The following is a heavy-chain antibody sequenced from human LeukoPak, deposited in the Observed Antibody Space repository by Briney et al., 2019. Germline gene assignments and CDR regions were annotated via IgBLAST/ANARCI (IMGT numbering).Heavy chain of an antibody. CDR2: ISNSGSTI. D-gene: IGHD3-22*01. CDR3: ARSADSSGYFREIPLYYFDY. J-gene: IGHJ4*02. CDR1: GFTFSDFY. Sequence: GGSLRLSCAASGFTFSDFYMTWIRQAPGKGLEWISHISNSGSTIHYADSLRGRFTISRDNAKNSLYLQINSLRAEDTAVYYCARSADSSGYFREIPLYYFDYWGQGTLVTVSS. V-gene: IGHV3-11*01.